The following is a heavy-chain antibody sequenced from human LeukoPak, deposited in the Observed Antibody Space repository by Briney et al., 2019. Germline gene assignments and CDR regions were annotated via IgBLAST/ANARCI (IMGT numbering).Heavy chain of an antibody. CDR1: GFTFSNYG. V-gene: IGHV3-30*02. CDR2: IRYDGRNK. D-gene: IGHD2-21*02. J-gene: IGHJ4*02. Sequence: GGSLRLSCVASGFTFSNYGMHWVRQAPGKGLDWVAFIRYDGRNKYYADSVKGRATISRDNAKNSLYLQMNSLRAEDTAVYYCARPAYCGGNCYYFPDYWGQGTLVTVSS. CDR3: ARPAYCGGNCYYFPDY.